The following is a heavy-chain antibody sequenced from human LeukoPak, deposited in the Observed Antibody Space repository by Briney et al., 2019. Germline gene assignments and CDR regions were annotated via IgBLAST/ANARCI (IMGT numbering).Heavy chain of an antibody. CDR3: AREVRVLWFGELLWNAFDI. D-gene: IGHD3-10*01. CDR2: ISGSGGST. V-gene: IGHV3-23*01. J-gene: IGHJ3*02. CDR1: GFTFSSYA. Sequence: GGSLRLSCAASGFTFSSYAMSWVRQAPGKGLEWVSAISGSGGSTYYADSVKGRFTISRDNAKNSLYLQMNSLRAEDTAVYYCAREVRVLWFGELLWNAFDIWGQGTMVTVSS.